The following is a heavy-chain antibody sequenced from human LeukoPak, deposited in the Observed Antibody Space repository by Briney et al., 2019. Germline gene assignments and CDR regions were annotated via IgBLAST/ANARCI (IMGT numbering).Heavy chain of an antibody. CDR3: ARGKSIDY. CDR1: GGSFSGYH. J-gene: IGHJ4*02. CDR2: INHSGST. Sequence: SETLSLTCAVYGGSFSGYHWSWILQPPGKGLEWIGEINHSGSTNYNPSLKSRVTISVDTSKNQFSLKLSSVTAADTAVYYCARGKSIDYWGQGTLVTVSS. D-gene: IGHD2/OR15-2a*01. V-gene: IGHV4-34*01.